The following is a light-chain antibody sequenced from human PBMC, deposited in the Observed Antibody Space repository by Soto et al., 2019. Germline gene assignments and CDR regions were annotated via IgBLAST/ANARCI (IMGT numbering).Light chain of an antibody. V-gene: IGKV3-20*01. CDR3: QQYGSSSSIT. CDR2: GAS. CDR1: QSVSSSY. J-gene: IGKJ5*01. Sequence: EIVLTQSPGTLSLSPGERATLSCRAIQSVSSSYLAWHQQKPGQAPRLLIYGASSRATGIPDRFSGSGSGTDFTLTISRLEPEDFAVYYCQQYGSSSSITFGQGTRLEI.